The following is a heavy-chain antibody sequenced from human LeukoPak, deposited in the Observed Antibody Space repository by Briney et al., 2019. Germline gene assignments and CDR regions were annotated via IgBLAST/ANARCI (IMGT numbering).Heavy chain of an antibody. CDR1: AYSISSGYY. D-gene: IGHD4-17*01. Sequence: SETLSLTCTVSAYSISSGYYWSWIRQPAGKGLEWIGRIYTSGSTNYNPSLKSRVTMSVDTPKNQFSLKLSSVTAADTAVYYCARGFYGDSGYNWFDPWGQGTLVTVSS. CDR2: IYTSGST. V-gene: IGHV4-4*07. J-gene: IGHJ5*02. CDR3: ARGFYGDSGYNWFDP.